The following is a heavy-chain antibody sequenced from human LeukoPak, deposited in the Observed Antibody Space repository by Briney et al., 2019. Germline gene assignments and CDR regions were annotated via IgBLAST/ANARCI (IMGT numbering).Heavy chain of an antibody. Sequence: SETLSLTCTVSGGSISSSSYYWGWIRQPPGKGLEWIGSIYYSGSTYYNPSLKSRVTISVDTSKNQFSLKLSSVTAADTAVYYCARREYYYDSSGYHDAFDIWGQGTMVTVSS. CDR1: GGSISSSSYY. V-gene: IGHV4-39*01. D-gene: IGHD3-22*01. CDR2: IYYSGST. J-gene: IGHJ3*02. CDR3: ARREYYYDSSGYHDAFDI.